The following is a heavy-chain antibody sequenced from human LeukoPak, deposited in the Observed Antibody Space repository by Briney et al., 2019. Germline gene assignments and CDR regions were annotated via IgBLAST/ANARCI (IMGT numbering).Heavy chain of an antibody. CDR3: ARDGWPAFDY. J-gene: IGHJ4*02. V-gene: IGHV6-1*01. D-gene: IGHD2-15*01. Sequence: SPTLTLTCAISGDSVSTNTAAWNWIRQSPSRGLEWLGRTYYRSQWYTDCAVSGKSRITINPDTSRNQFSLQLNSVTPEDTAVYFCARDGWPAFDYWGQGTLVTVSS. CDR2: TYYRSQWYT. CDR1: GDSVSTNTAA.